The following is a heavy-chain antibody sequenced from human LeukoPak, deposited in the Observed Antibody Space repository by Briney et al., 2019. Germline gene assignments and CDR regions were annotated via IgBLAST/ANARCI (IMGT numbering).Heavy chain of an antibody. V-gene: IGHV5-51*01. J-gene: IGHJ4*02. D-gene: IGHD5-18*01. CDR1: GYSFTSNW. Sequence: GESLKISCKGSGYSFTSNWIGWVRQMPGKGLEWLGIIHPGDSDTRYSPSFQGQVTISADKSVSTAYLQWSSLKASDAAMYYCARQGPIQLDSWGQGTLVTVSS. CDR3: ARQGPIQLDS. CDR2: IHPGDSDT.